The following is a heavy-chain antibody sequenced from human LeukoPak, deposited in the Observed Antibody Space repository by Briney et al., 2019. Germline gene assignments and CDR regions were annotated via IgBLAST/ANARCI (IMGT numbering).Heavy chain of an antibody. CDR2: INHSGST. J-gene: IGHJ4*02. V-gene: IGHV4-34*01. CDR3: ARGSSGWYAGRRYYFDY. D-gene: IGHD6-19*01. Sequence: SETLSLTCAVYGGSFSAYYWSWIRQPPGKGLEWIGEINHSGSTNYNPSLKSRVTISVDMSKNQFSLQLSSVTAADTAVYYCARGSSGWYAGRRYYFDYWGQGTLVTVSS. CDR1: GGSFSAYY.